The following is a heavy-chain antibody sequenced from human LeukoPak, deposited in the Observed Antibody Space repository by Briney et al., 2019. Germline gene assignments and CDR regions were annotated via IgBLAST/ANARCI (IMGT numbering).Heavy chain of an antibody. V-gene: IGHV1-69*06. CDR1: GGTFSSYA. D-gene: IGHD3-3*01. J-gene: IGHJ5*02. Sequence: ASVKVSCKASGGTFSSYAISWVRQAPGQGLEWMGGIIPIFGTANYAQKFQGRVTITADKSTSTAYMELSSLRSEDTAVYYCASRGGVANPRFNWFDPWGQGTLVTVSS. CDR3: ASRGGVANPRFNWFDP. CDR2: IIPIFGTA.